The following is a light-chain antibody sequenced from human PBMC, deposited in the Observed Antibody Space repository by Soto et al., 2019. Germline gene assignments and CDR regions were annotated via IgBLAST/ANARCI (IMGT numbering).Light chain of an antibody. CDR2: EVS. V-gene: IGLV2-14*01. CDR3: SSYTSSGTLVV. Sequence: QSALTQPASVSGSPGQSITISCTGTSSDIGGYKYVSWYQQHPGKAPKLMIFEVSNRPSGVSNRFSGSKSGNTVSLTISGLQDDAAADYYCSSYTSSGTLVVFGGGTKLTVL. CDR1: SSDIGGYKY. J-gene: IGLJ2*01.